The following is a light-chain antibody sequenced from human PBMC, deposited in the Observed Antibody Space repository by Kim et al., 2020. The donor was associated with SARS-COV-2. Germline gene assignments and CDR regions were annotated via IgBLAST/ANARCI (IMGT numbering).Light chain of an antibody. J-gene: IGLJ3*02. CDR2: EDN. CDR3: QSYDSNNGV. V-gene: IGLV6-57*01. Sequence: GRSVTITSTRSSGSIASNYLHGYQQRQGTSPAPVIYEDNESPSGVPDRFSGSIYSSSTSASLTISGLKAEDEADYYCQSYDSNNGVFGGGTQLTVL. CDR1: SGSIASNY.